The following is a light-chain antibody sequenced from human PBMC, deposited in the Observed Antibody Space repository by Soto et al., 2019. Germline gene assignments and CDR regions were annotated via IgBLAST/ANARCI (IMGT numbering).Light chain of an antibody. CDR2: KAS. CDR1: QTISDW. Sequence: DIQMTQSPSTLSASIGDRVTITCRASQTISDWLAWHQQKPGKAPKLLIYKASSLESGVPSRFSGSGSGTELTLTISSLKNDDFETYYCLQYETYWTFGQGTKVDIK. V-gene: IGKV1-5*03. J-gene: IGKJ1*01. CDR3: LQYETYWT.